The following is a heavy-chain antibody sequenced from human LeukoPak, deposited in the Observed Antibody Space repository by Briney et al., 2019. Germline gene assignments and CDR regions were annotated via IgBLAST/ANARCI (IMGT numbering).Heavy chain of an antibody. CDR2: ISSSSRTI. Sequence: GGSLRLSCAASGFTFSSCSMNWVRQAPGKGLEWVSYISSSSRTIYYADSVKGRFTISRDNAKNSLYLQMNSLRAEDTAVYYCARDGDSAYYFDYWGQGTLVTVST. CDR3: ARDGDSAYYFDY. D-gene: IGHD5-12*01. V-gene: IGHV3-48*01. CDR1: GFTFSSCS. J-gene: IGHJ4*02.